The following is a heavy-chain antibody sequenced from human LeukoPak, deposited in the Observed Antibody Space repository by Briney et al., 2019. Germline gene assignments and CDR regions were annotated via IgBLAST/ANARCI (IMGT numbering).Heavy chain of an antibody. CDR3: ARFNGYYYDSSGYEY. V-gene: IGHV4-34*01. Sequence: SETLSLTCAVYGGSFSGYYWSWIRQPPGKGLEWIGEINHSGSTNYNPSLKSRVTISVDTSKNQFSLKLSSVTAADTAVHYCARFNGYYYDSSGYEYWGQGTLVTVSS. J-gene: IGHJ4*02. CDR2: INHSGST. CDR1: GGSFSGYY. D-gene: IGHD3-22*01.